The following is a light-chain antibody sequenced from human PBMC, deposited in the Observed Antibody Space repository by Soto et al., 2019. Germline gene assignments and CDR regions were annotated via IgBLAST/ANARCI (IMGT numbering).Light chain of an antibody. CDR2: YDS. CDR3: QVWDITTDLLVV. CDR1: NIGSKS. Sequence: SYELTQPPSVSVAPGKTARITCGGNNIGSKSVQWFQQKPGQAPVLVIYYDSDRPSGIPERFSGSNSGNTATLTISRVEAGDEADYYCQVWDITTDLLVVFGGGTKLTVL. V-gene: IGLV3-21*04. J-gene: IGLJ2*01.